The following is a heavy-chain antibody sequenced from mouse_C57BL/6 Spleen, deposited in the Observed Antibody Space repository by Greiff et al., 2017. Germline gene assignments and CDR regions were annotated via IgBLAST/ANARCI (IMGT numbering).Heavy chain of an antibody. J-gene: IGHJ4*01. CDR3: ARRGLRQGAMDY. Sequence: QVQLQQSGPGLVQPSQSLSITCTVSGFSLTSYGVHWVRQSPGKGLEWLGVIWSGGSTDYNAAFISRLSISKDNSKSQVFFKMNSLQADDTAIYCCARRGLRQGAMDYWGQGTTVTVSS. D-gene: IGHD2-4*01. CDR1: GFSLTSYG. V-gene: IGHV2-2*01. CDR2: IWSGGST.